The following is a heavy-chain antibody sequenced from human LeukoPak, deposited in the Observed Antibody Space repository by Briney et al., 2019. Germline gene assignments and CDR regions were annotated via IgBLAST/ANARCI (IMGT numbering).Heavy chain of an antibody. CDR2: IKSRTDGGTT. CDR3: QGGRF. Sequence: GGSLRLSCSASGFTFTNAWMSWVRQAPGKGLEWVGRIKSRTDGGTTDYAAPVKGRFSISRDDSKNTLYLQMNSLKSEDTAVYYCQGGRFWGQGTLVTVSS. J-gene: IGHJ4*02. CDR1: GFTFTNAW. V-gene: IGHV3-15*01. D-gene: IGHD1-26*01.